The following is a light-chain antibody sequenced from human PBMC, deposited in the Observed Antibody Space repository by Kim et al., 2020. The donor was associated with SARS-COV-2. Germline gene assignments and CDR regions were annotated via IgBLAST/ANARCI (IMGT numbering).Light chain of an antibody. CDR2: QAS. CDR3: QEYDTYPWT. CDR1: HSISTW. J-gene: IGKJ1*01. Sequence: ASIGARVTITCRASHSISTWLAWYQQKSGKAPKLLMYQASTAETGVPSRFSGSGSGTEFTLTISSLQPDDSATYYCQEYDTYPWTFGQGTKVEIK. V-gene: IGKV1-5*03.